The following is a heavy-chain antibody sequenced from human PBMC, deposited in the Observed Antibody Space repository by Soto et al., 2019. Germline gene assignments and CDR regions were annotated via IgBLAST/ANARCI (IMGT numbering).Heavy chain of an antibody. V-gene: IGHV3-30-3*01. Sequence: PEGSLSLSCAASGFSFSNYIMHWVRLAPGKGLEWVAAISYDGSNKYYADSVKGRFTISRDNSKNTLSLHMTSLGTEDTALYYCAKEPLGISYGMDVWGQGTTVTVSS. D-gene: IGHD2-15*01. CDR3: AKEPLGISYGMDV. CDR1: GFSFSNYI. CDR2: ISYDGSNK. J-gene: IGHJ6*02.